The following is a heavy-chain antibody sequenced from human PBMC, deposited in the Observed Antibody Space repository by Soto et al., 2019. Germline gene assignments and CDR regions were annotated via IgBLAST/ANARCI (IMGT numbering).Heavy chain of an antibody. Sequence: EVQLVESGGGLIQPGGSLRLSCAASGFTFSSYSMNWVRQALGKGLEWVSYISSSGSIRYYADSVKGRFTISRDNAKNSLYLQMNSLRDEDTAVYHCARNRRNDDAFDIWGQGTMVTVSS. CDR3: ARNRRNDDAFDI. CDR2: ISSSGSIR. D-gene: IGHD1-1*01. CDR1: GFTFSSYS. V-gene: IGHV3-48*02. J-gene: IGHJ3*02.